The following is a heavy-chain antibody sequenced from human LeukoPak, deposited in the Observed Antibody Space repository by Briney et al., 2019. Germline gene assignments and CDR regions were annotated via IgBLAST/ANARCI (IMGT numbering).Heavy chain of an antibody. V-gene: IGHV1-24*01. CDR3: ARDLSTAMVTGYGMDV. D-gene: IGHD5-18*01. J-gene: IGHJ6*02. CDR1: GYTLTELS. Sequence: ASVKVSCKVSGYTLTELSMHWVRQAPGKGLEWMGGFDPEDGETIYAQKLQGRVTMTEDTSTDTAYMELSSLRSEDTAVYYCARDLSTAMVTGYGMDVWGQGTTVTVSS. CDR2: FDPEDGET.